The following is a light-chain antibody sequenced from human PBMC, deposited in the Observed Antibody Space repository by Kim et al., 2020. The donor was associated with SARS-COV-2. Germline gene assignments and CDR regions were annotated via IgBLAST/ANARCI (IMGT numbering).Light chain of an antibody. V-gene: IGKV1-17*03. CDR2: AAS. CDR3: LQHNSYPLT. CDR1: QGIRNS. J-gene: IGKJ4*01. Sequence: VSVGDRVTITCRASQGIRNSLGWFQQKPGKVPKRLIYAASTLQSGVPSRFSGSGSGTEFTLTISSLQPEDLATYYCLQHNSYPLTFGGGTKVDIK.